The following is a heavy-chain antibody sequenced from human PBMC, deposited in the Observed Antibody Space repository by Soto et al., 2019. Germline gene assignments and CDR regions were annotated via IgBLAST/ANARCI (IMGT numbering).Heavy chain of an antibody. CDR1: GYTFTSYD. J-gene: IGHJ5*02. CDR3: ARLKQDYAAA. D-gene: IGHD3-16*01. V-gene: IGHV1-8*01. CDR2: MNTNSGNI. Sequence: QVQLVQSGAEVKKPGASLTVSCQASGYTFTSYDINWVRLATGQGLEWMGWMNTNSGNIAYAQKFQGRVTMTRNTPISKAYMELSSLRSEDTDVYYCARLKQDYAAAWGQGNLVTVSS.